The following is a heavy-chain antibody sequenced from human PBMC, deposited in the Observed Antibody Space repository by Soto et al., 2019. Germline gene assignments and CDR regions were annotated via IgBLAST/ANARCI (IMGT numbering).Heavy chain of an antibody. CDR2: ISYDGSNE. V-gene: IGHV3-30*18. J-gene: IGHJ6*02. Sequence: GGSLRLSCAASGFTFSSYGIHWVRQAPGKGLEWVAVISYDGSNEYFADSVKGRFTISRDNSKNTLYLQMNSLRADDTAVYYCAKEKRYCTSTTCPPYNYGMDVWGQGTTVTVSS. CDR1: GFTFSSYG. CDR3: AKEKRYCTSTTCPPYNYGMDV. D-gene: IGHD2-2*01.